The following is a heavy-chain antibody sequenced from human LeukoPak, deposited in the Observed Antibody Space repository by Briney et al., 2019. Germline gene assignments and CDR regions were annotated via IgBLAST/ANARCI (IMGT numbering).Heavy chain of an antibody. CDR2: IYSNNIT. CDR3: ATGSGYYYDH. V-gene: IGHV3-53*01. CDR1: GFTFSSYS. D-gene: IGHD3-22*01. J-gene: IGHJ4*02. Sequence: GGSLRLSCAASGFTFSSYSMNWVRQAPGKGLEWVSVIYSNNITFYADSVKGRFTISRDNSKNTLYVQMDSLRVEDTAVYYCATGSGYYYDHWGQGTLVTVSS.